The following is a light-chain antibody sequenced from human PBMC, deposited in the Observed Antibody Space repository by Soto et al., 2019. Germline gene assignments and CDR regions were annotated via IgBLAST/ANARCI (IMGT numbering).Light chain of an antibody. V-gene: IGKV1-6*02. CDR1: QGIKND. CDR2: AAS. Sequence: AIQMTQSPSSLSASVGDRVSITCRASQGIKNDLGWYQQQPGKAPKLLIYAASNLQGGVPSRFSGSGSGTDFTLTISSLQPEDVATYYCLQDYSYPRTFGQGTKVEI. CDR3: LQDYSYPRT. J-gene: IGKJ1*01.